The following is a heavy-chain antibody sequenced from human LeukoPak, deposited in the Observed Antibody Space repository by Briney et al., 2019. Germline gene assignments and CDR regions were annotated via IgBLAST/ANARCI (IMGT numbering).Heavy chain of an antibody. CDR3: ARGGVLKSVDY. V-gene: IGHV4-59*11. CDR1: GGFISGHY. J-gene: IGHJ4*02. D-gene: IGHD3-16*01. Sequence: PSETLSLTCTVSGGFISGHYWTWIRQPPGKGLEWIGYIYNSGSTKYSPSLKSRVTISVDTSKNQFSLRLSSVTAADTAVYYCARGGVLKSVDYWGQGTLVAVSS. CDR2: IYNSGST.